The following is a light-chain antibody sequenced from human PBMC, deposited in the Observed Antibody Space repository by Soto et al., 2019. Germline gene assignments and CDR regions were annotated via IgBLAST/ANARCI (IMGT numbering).Light chain of an antibody. CDR3: RSYPSCSTPV. CDR2: DVS. CDR1: SSDVGGYNY. V-gene: IGLV2-14*01. Sequence: QSVLSQPASVSGSPGQSITISCTGTSSDVGGYNYVSWYQQHPGKAPKLMIYDVSNRPSGVSNRVSGSKSGNTASLTISGLQADDEAYYYCRSYPSCSTPVLATGPKVTVL. J-gene: IGLJ1*01.